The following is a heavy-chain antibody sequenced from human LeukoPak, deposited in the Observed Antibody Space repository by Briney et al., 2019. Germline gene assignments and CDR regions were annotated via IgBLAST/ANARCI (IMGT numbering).Heavy chain of an antibody. Sequence: GGSLRLSCTASGFTFGDYAMTWVRQAPGKGLEWVGFIASETYGGTAEYAASLKGRFTISRDDSKSIAYLQMNSLRAEDTAVYYCAKIPYGDGYYFDYWGQGTLVTVSS. CDR3: AKIPYGDGYYFDY. J-gene: IGHJ4*02. CDR1: GFTFGDYA. CDR2: IASETYGGTA. V-gene: IGHV3-49*04. D-gene: IGHD4-17*01.